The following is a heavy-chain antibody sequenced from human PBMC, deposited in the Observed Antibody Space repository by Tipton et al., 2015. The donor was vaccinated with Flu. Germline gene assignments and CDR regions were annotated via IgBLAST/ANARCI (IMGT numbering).Heavy chain of an antibody. D-gene: IGHD7-27*01. CDR3: AREPPISGDRGRWFDP. CDR1: GYTFTGYY. Sequence: QLVQSGAEVEKPGASVKVSCRASGYTFTGYYIHWVRQAPGQGLEWMGRISPYNGGTNYAQKFQGRVTMTRDTTISTAYMELSRLRSDDTAVYYCAREPPISGDRGRWFDPWGQGTLVTVSS. J-gene: IGHJ5*02. V-gene: IGHV1-2*06. CDR2: ISPYNGGT.